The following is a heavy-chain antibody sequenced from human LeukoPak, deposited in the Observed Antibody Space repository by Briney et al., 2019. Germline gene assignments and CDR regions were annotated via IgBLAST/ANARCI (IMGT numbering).Heavy chain of an antibody. CDR2: IYHSGST. CDR1: GGSISSGGYY. V-gene: IGHV4-30-2*01. Sequence: SETLSLTCTVSGGSISSGGYYWSWIRQPPGKGLEWIGYIYHSGSTYYNPSLKSRVTISVDRSKNQFSLKLSSVTAADTAVYYCARTPYYYDSSGYYWDWYFDLWGRGTLVTVSS. D-gene: IGHD3-22*01. CDR3: ARTPYYYDSSGYYWDWYFDL. J-gene: IGHJ2*01.